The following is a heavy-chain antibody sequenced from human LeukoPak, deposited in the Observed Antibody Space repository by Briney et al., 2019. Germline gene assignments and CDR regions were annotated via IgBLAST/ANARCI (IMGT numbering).Heavy chain of an antibody. CDR2: MNPNSGNT. D-gene: IGHD1/OR15-1a*01. J-gene: IGHJ4*02. Sequence: ASVKVSCKASGYTFTSYDINWVRQATGQGLEWMGWMNPNSGNTGYAQKFQGRVTMTRDMSTSTVYMDLSSLRSEDTAVYYCAREQGSTGYFGYWGQGTLVTVSS. V-gene: IGHV1-8*01. CDR3: AREQGSTGYFGY. CDR1: GYTFTSYD.